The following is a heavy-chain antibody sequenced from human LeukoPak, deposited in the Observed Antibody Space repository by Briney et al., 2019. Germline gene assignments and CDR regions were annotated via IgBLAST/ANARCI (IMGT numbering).Heavy chain of an antibody. CDR1: GFTFSAST. J-gene: IGHJ4*02. D-gene: IGHD3-9*01. V-gene: IGHV3-73*01. CDR2: IRNKANNYAT. CDR3: ARTYYDILTGYNPYFDY. Sequence: GGSLRLSCAASGFTFSASTIHWLRQAPGRGPEWIARIRNKANNYATAYAPSVTGRFTFSRDDSMSTAYLQMSGLKSEDTAVYYCARTYYDILTGYNPYFDYWGQGILVTVSS.